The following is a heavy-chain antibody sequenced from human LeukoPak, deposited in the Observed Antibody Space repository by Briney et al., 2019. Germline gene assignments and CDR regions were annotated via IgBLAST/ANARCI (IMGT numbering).Heavy chain of an antibody. Sequence: GGSLRLSCAASGFTFSSYAMHWVRQAPGKGLEYVSAISSNGGSTYYANSVRGRFTISRDNSKNTLYLQMGSLRAEDMAVYYCAREGASPSVDYWGQGTLVTVSS. CDR1: GFTFSSYA. CDR2: ISSNGGST. CDR3: AREGASPSVDY. D-gene: IGHD1-26*01. V-gene: IGHV3-64*01. J-gene: IGHJ4*02.